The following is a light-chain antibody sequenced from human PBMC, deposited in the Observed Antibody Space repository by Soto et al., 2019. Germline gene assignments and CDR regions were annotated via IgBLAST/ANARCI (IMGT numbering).Light chain of an antibody. CDR1: SGHNTYA. Sequence: QTVVTQSPSASASLGASVKLTCTLSSGHNTYAIAWHQQQPEKGPRYLMRVNSDGSLIKGDGIPGRFSGSSSGAERYLTISSLQSEDEADYYCQTWGTGIRVFGGGTKLTVL. J-gene: IGLJ3*02. V-gene: IGLV4-69*01. CDR3: QTWGTGIRV. CDR2: VNSDGSL.